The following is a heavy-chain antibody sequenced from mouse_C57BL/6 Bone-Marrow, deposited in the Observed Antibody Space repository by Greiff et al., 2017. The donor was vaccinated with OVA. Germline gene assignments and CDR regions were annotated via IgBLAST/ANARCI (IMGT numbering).Heavy chain of an antibody. CDR2: IDPANGNT. CDR3: ARGGWFAY. CDR1: GFNIKSSY. J-gene: IGHJ3*01. V-gene: IGHV14-3*01. Sequence: VQLQQSVAELVRPGASVKLSCTASGFNIKSSYMHWVKQRPEQGLEWIGRIDPANGNTKYAPKFQGKATITADTSSNTAYLQLSSLTSEDTAIYYCARGGWFAYWGQGTLVTVSA.